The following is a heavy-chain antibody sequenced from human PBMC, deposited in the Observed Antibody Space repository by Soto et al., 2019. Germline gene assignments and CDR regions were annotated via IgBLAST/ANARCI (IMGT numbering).Heavy chain of an antibody. CDR2: MNPNSGNT. CDR1: GYTFTSYD. Sequence: ASVKVSCKASGYTFTSYDINWVRQATGQGLEWMGWMNPNSGNTGYAQKFQGRVTMTRNTSISTAYMELSSLRSEDTAVYYCARTSASPYSSSWYSSHYYYGMDVWGQGTTVTVSS. V-gene: IGHV1-8*01. D-gene: IGHD6-13*01. CDR3: ARTSASPYSSSWYSSHYYYGMDV. J-gene: IGHJ6*02.